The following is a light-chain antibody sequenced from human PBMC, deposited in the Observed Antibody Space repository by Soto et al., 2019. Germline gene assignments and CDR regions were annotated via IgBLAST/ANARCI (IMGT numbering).Light chain of an antibody. CDR1: QSISSY. Sequence: DLQMTQSPSSLSASVGDRVTITCRASQSISSYLHWYQQKPGKAPKLLIYAASSLQSGVPSRFSGSGSGTDFTLTISSLQPGDFATYYCQRSFSTPLTFGGGTKVEIK. J-gene: IGKJ4*01. V-gene: IGKV1-39*01. CDR3: QRSFSTPLT. CDR2: AAS.